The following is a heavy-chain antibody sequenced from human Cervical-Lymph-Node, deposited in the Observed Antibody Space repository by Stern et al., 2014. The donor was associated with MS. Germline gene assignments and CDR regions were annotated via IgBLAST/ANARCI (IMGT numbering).Heavy chain of an antibody. D-gene: IGHD1-1*01. CDR1: GYTFTTYY. Sequence: QVQLVQSGAELIKPGASVKISCEASGYTFTTYYIHWVRQAPGQGLEWVALFNPSGGNSTYAQRFQGRVTVTGDTSTSTVSLELTGLTSEDTAVYYCARVLSLATSDSWGQGTLVIVSS. CDR3: ARVLSLATSDS. CDR2: FNPSGGNS. V-gene: IGHV1-46*01. J-gene: IGHJ4*02.